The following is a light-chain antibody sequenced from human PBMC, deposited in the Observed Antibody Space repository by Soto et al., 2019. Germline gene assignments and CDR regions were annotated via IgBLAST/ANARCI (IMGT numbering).Light chain of an antibody. CDR1: NFNIGSNT. CDR2: TTD. J-gene: IGLJ3*02. V-gene: IGLV1-44*01. CDR3: SSWDDSLNGWV. Sequence: QSVLTQPPSASGTPGQRVTISCSGSNFNIGSNTVNWYRQLPGTAPKLLIYTTDKRPSGVPDRFSGSKSGTSASLAITGLQSEDEADYYCSSWDDSLNGWVFGGRTKLTVL.